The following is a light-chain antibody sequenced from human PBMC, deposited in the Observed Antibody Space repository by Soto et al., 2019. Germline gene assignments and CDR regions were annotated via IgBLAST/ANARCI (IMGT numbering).Light chain of an antibody. CDR3: QQYDTYPLT. Sequence: DIQMTQSPSTLSASVGDRVTVTCRASQTISSWLAWYQLKPGKAPKLLIYKASSLESGVPSRFSGSGSGTEFTLTISRLQPDEFATYYGQQYDTYPLTFGGGTKVEIK. J-gene: IGKJ4*01. CDR1: QTISSW. V-gene: IGKV1-5*03. CDR2: KAS.